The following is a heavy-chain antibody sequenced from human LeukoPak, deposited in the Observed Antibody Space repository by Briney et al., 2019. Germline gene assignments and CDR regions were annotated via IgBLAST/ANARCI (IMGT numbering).Heavy chain of an antibody. CDR1: GYTFCSYD. V-gene: IGHV1-8*01. D-gene: IGHD2-8*02. Sequence: GASVKVSCKASGYTFCSYDINWVRQATGQGLEWMGWMNPSTGNTGYAQKFQGRVTMTRDTSTSTAYMELSSLKSEDTAVYYCARLSETPAFYPGGRYLYLAYWGQGAQVTVSS. CDR3: ARLSETPAFYPGGRYLYLAY. J-gene: IGHJ4*02. CDR2: MNPSTGNT.